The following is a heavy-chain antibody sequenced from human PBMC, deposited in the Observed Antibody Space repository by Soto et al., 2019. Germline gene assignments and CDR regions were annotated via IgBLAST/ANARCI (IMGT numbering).Heavy chain of an antibody. D-gene: IGHD6-13*01. J-gene: IGHJ3*02. V-gene: IGHV4-39*01. CDR3: ARQEDGIASSWGAFDI. CDR2: IYYSGST. Sequence: QLQLQESGPGLVKPSETLSLTCTVSGGSISSSSYYWGWIRQPPGKGLEWIGSIYYSGSTYYNPSLKSRVTISVDTSKNQFSLKLSSVTAADTAVYYCARQEDGIASSWGAFDIWGQGTMVTVSS. CDR1: GGSISSSSYY.